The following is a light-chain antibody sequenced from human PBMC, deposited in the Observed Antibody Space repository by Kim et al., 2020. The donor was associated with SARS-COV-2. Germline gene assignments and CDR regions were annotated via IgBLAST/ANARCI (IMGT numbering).Light chain of an antibody. V-gene: IGKV3-20*01. CDR3: QQYGSSPKLT. CDR1: QSVSSSY. CDR2: GAS. J-gene: IGKJ4*01. Sequence: PGERATLSCRASQSVSSSYLSWYQQKPGQAPRLLIYGASSRATGIPDRFSGSGSGTDFTLTISRLEPEDFAVYYCQQYGSSPKLTFGGGTKVDIK.